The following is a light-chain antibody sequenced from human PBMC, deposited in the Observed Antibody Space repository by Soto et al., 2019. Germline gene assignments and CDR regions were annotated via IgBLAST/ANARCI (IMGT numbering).Light chain of an antibody. CDR2: DAS. Sequence: ELVLTQSPATLSLSPGERATLSCRASQSVASYLAWYQQKPGQAPRLLIYDASNRATGIPARFSGSGSETAFTLTISSREPEGFAVYYCQQRTHWLFTFGQGTKLEIK. CDR3: QQRTHWLFT. J-gene: IGKJ2*01. V-gene: IGKV3-11*01. CDR1: QSVASY.